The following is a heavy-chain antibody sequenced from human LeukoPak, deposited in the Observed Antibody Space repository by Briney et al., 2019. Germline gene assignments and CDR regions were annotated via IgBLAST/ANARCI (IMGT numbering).Heavy chain of an antibody. Sequence: SETLSLTCAVYGGSFSGYYWSWIRQPPGKGLEWIGEINHSGSTNYNPSLKSRVTISVDPSKNQFSLKLSSVTAADTAVYYCARGADYIGYYYYGMDVWGQGPTVTVSS. J-gene: IGHJ6*02. CDR3: ARGADYIGYYYYGMDV. D-gene: IGHD4-11*01. CDR1: GGSFSGYY. CDR2: INHSGST. V-gene: IGHV4-34*01.